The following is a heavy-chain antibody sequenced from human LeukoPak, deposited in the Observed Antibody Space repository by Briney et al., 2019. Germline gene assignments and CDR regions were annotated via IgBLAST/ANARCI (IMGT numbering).Heavy chain of an antibody. J-gene: IGHJ6*02. Sequence: SETLSLTCTVSGGSISSSSYYWGWIRQPPGKGLEWIGSIYYSGSTYYNPSLKSRVTISVDTSKNQFSLKLSSVTAADTAVYYCARRGYDFWSGYYYYYYGMDVWGQGTTVTVSS. V-gene: IGHV4-39*01. CDR3: ARRGYDFWSGYYYYYYGMDV. CDR2: IYYSGST. D-gene: IGHD3-3*01. CDR1: GGSISSSSYY.